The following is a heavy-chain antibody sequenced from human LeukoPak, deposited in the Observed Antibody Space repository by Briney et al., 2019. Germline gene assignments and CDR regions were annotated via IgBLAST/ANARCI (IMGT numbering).Heavy chain of an antibody. J-gene: IGHJ6*03. Sequence: ASVKVSCKASGYTFTSYDINWVPQATGQGLEWMGWMNPNSGNTGYAQKFQGRVTITRNTSISTAYMELSSLRSEDTAVYYCASSYGSGRPYYMDVWGKGTTVTVSS. CDR2: MNPNSGNT. V-gene: IGHV1-8*03. CDR3: ASSYGSGRPYYMDV. D-gene: IGHD3-10*01. CDR1: GYTFTSYD.